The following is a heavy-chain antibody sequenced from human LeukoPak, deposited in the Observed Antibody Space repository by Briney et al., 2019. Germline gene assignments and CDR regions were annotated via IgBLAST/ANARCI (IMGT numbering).Heavy chain of an antibody. CDR3: ARAGDSSSWYGIYYYYGMDV. J-gene: IGHJ6*02. CDR2: INPNSGGT. Sequence: GASVKVSCKASGYTFTGYYMHWVRQAPGQGLEWMGWINPNSGGTNYAQKFQGRVTMTRDTSISTAYMELSRLRSDDTAVYYCARAGDSSSWYGIYYYYGMDVWGQGTTVTVSS. V-gene: IGHV1-2*02. D-gene: IGHD6-13*01. CDR1: GYTFTGYY.